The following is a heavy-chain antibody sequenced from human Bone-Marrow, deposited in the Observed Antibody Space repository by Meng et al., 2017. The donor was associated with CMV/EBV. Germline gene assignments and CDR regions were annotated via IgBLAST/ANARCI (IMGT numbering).Heavy chain of an antibody. CDR3: ARGLGDSCSDNYFDY. CDR1: GFTFSSYS. D-gene: IGHD5-12*01. J-gene: IGHJ4*02. CDR2: ISSSSSYI. Sequence: GGSLRLSCAASGFTFSSYSMNWVRQAPGKGLEWVSSISSSSSYIYYADSVKGRFTISRDNAKNSLHLQMSSLRAEDTAMYYCARGLGDSCSDNYFDYWGQGILVTVSS. V-gene: IGHV3-21*01.